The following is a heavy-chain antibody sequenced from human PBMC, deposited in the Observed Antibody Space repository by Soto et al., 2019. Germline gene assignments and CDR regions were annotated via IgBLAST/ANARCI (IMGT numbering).Heavy chain of an antibody. J-gene: IGHJ5*02. CDR3: ARDPGHGSSGLPPSPWFDP. D-gene: IGHD3-22*01. Sequence: SETLSLTCTVSGGSISSYYWSWIRQPPGKGLEWIGYIYYSGSTNYNPSLKSRVTISVDTSKNQFSLKLSSVTAADTAVYYCARDPGHGSSGLPPSPWFDPWGQGTLVTVSS. CDR1: GGSISSYY. CDR2: IYYSGST. V-gene: IGHV4-59*01.